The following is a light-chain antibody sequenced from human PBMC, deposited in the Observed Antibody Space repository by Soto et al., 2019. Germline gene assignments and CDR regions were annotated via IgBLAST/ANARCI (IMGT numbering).Light chain of an antibody. J-gene: IGKJ5*01. CDR1: QSVGSY. CDR2: DAS. V-gene: IGKV3-11*01. Sequence: EIVLTQSPATLSLSPRERATLSCRAGQSVGSYFAAYHQKPGHAPSLLIYDASNRATGIPARFSGSGSGTDFTLTISSLEPEDFAVYYCQQRSNWPITFGQGTRLEIK. CDR3: QQRSNWPIT.